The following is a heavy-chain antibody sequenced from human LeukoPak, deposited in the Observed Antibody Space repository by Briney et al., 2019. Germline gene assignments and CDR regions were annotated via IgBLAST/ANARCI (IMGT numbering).Heavy chain of an antibody. CDR2: IYNSGSS. CDR1: GGSISVGVYC. CDR3: ARDKSGQILSNYYYGMDV. Sequence: SHTLSLTCALAGGSISVGVYCWSFIRQTPGKGLEWVVYIYNSGSSYYNPSLKSRLTISVDTSKNQFSLKLSSVTAADTAVYYCARDKSGQILSNYYYGMDVWGPGTTVTVSS. J-gene: IGHJ6*02. D-gene: IGHD7-27*01. V-gene: IGHV4-30-4*01.